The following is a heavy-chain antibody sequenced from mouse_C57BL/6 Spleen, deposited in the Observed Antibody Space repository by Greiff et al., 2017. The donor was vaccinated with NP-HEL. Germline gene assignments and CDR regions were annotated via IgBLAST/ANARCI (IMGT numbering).Heavy chain of an antibody. CDR2: ISDGGSYT. CDR3: ARDYAMDY. V-gene: IGHV5-4*01. CDR1: GFTFSSYA. Sequence: QLVESGGGLVKPGGSLKLSCAASGFTFSSYAMSWVRQTPEKRLEWVATISDGGSYTYYPDNVKGRFTISRDNAKNNLYLQMSHLKSEDTAMYYCARDYAMDYWGQGTSVTVSS. J-gene: IGHJ4*01.